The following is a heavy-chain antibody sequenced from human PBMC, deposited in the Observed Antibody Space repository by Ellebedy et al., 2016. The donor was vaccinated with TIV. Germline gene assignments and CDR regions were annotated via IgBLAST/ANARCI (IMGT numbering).Heavy chain of an antibody. D-gene: IGHD6-19*01. CDR1: GGSISNTNW. V-gene: IGHV4-4*02. Sequence: SETLSLTCAVSGGSISNTNWWSWVRPPPGKGLEWMGYIYYSGSTNYNPSLKSRVTISVDTSKNQFSLKLSSVTAADTAVYYCARQGGSGWRAYYFDYWGQGTLVTVSS. CDR2: IYYSGST. CDR3: ARQGGSGWRAYYFDY. J-gene: IGHJ4*02.